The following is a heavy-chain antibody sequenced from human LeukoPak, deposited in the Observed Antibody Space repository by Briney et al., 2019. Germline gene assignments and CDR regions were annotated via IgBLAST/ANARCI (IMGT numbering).Heavy chain of an antibody. CDR2: IWYDGSNK. CDR3: ARTNERYSNYNLFDY. V-gene: IGHV3-33*01. CDR1: GFTFNNYV. Sequence: PGGSLRLSCAASGFTFNNYVMHWVRQAPDKGLEWVAVIWYDGSNKYYADSVKGRFTISRDNSEKTLYLQMNSLRAEDTAVYYCARTNERYSNYNLFDYWGQGTLVTVSS. J-gene: IGHJ4*02. D-gene: IGHD4-11*01.